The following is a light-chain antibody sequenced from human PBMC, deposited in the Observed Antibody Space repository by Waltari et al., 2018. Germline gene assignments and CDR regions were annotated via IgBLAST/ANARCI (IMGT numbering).Light chain of an antibody. CDR1: QGITNF. CDR2: DAS. V-gene: IGKV1-33*01. Sequence: DIQLTQSPSSLSASLGARLILTCQASQGITNFLHWSQQKLGKAPKLLISDASILRTGVPSRFSGRGSGTDFTFTISGLQPEDVGTYYCQQYDNFPPTFGGGTRVEIK. J-gene: IGKJ4*01. CDR3: QQYDNFPPT.